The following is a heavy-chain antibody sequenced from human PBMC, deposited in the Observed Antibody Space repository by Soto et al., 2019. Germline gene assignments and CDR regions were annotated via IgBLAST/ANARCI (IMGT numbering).Heavy chain of an antibody. V-gene: IGHV3-33*01. Sequence: QVQLVASGGGVVQPRSSLRLSCAASGFTFSSYGMHWVRQAPGKGLEWVAVIRYDGSNKYYADSLKGRFTISRDNSKNTLYQQMNSLRAEDTAVYYCARAPKRGFMECSADYYIDVWGKGTKVTVSS. CDR3: ARAPKRGFMECSADYYIDV. CDR2: IRYDGSNK. CDR1: GFTFSSYG. D-gene: IGHD3-3*01. J-gene: IGHJ6*03.